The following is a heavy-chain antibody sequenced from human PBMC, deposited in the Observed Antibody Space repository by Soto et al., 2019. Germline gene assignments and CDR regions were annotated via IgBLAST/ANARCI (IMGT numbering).Heavy chain of an antibody. V-gene: IGHV1-2*02. CDR3: ARRSSTYLNEIIYDP. Sequence: GASVKVSCKASRYTFTSYDIFWVRQSPGQGLEWMGWIKTDSGDTHYAQNFQGRVTMTRDTSISTAYMELTNLLSDDTAVYYCARRSSTYLNEIIYDPWGQGTVVTGSS. D-gene: IGHD2-2*01. J-gene: IGHJ5*02. CDR1: RYTFTSYD. CDR2: IKTDSGDT.